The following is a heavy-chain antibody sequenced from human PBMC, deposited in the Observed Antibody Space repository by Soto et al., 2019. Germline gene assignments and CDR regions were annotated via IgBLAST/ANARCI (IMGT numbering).Heavy chain of an antibody. Sequence: QVQLVESGGGVVQPGRSLRLSCAASGFTFSSYAMHWVRQAPGKGLEWVAVISYDGSNKYYADSVKGRFTISRDNSKNTLYLQMNSLRAEDTAVYYCARDRPRWAGWYYYYYGMDVWGQGTTVTVSS. D-gene: IGHD6-19*01. CDR3: ARDRPRWAGWYYYYYGMDV. CDR1: GFTFSSYA. J-gene: IGHJ6*02. V-gene: IGHV3-30-3*01. CDR2: ISYDGSNK.